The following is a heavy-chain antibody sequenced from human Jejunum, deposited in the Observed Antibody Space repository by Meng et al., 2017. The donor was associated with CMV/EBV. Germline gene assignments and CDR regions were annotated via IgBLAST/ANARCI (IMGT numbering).Heavy chain of an antibody. CDR1: VSSGDYD. J-gene: IGHJ4*02. V-gene: IGHV4-61*07. Sequence: VSSGDYDWSWIRQPPGKGLEWIGSVYYTGRTNYNPSLKSRVTISVDTSKNQFSLKLSSVTAADTAVYYCARQYTYSYDANGNELDHWGQGTLVTVSS. CDR3: ARQYTYSYDANGNELDH. D-gene: IGHD4/OR15-4a*01. CDR2: VYYTGRT.